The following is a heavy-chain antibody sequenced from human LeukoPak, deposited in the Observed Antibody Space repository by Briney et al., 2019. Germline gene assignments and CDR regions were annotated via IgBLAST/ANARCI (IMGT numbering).Heavy chain of an antibody. CDR3: AREWDSYDAEPYGMDV. CDR2: INTNTGNP. Sequence: ASVKVSCKASGYTFTTYAMNWVRQAPGQGLEWMGWINTNTGNPTYAQGFTGRFVFSLDTSVSTAYLQISSLKAEDTAVYYCAREWDSYDAEPYGMDVWGQGTTVTVSS. V-gene: IGHV7-4-1*02. J-gene: IGHJ6*02. CDR1: GYTFTTYA. D-gene: IGHD5-18*01.